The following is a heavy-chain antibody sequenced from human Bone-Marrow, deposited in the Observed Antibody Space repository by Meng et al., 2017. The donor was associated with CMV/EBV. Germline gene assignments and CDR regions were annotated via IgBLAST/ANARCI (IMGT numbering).Heavy chain of an antibody. V-gene: IGHV4-59*01. CDR1: GGSISSYY. CDR2: IYYSGST. Sequence: SETLSLTCTVSGGSISSYYWSWIRQPPGKGLEWIGYIYYSGSTNYNPSLKSRVTISVDTSKNQFSLKLSSVTAADTAVYYCARGQDFDWLLWRYWGQGTLVTVPS. D-gene: IGHD3-9*01. CDR3: ARGQDFDWLLWRY. J-gene: IGHJ4*02.